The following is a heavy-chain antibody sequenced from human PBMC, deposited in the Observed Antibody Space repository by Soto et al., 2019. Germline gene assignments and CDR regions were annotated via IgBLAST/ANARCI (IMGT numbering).Heavy chain of an antibody. D-gene: IGHD3-10*01. V-gene: IGHV4-30-4*01. J-gene: IGHJ6*02. Sequence: SETLSLTCTVSGGSINSGDYYWTWVRQPPGKGLEWIGNIFHSGSAYYTPSLQSRVTISLDTSKNHFSLKLSSVTPADTAVYYCARDRYYGSGTYYNFYSGMDVWGQGTTVTVSS. CDR2: IFHSGSA. CDR1: GGSINSGDYY. CDR3: ARDRYYGSGTYYNFYSGMDV.